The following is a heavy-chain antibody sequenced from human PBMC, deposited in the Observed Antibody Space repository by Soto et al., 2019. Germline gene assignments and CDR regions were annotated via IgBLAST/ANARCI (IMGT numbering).Heavy chain of an antibody. Sequence: GGSLRLSCAASGFTFSSYAMHWVRQAPGKGLEWVAVISYDGSNKYYADSVKGRFTISRDNSKNTLYLQMNSLRAEDTAVYYCAREGSRVFGVVIHGYFDYWGQGTLVTVSS. D-gene: IGHD3-3*01. J-gene: IGHJ4*02. CDR3: AREGSRVFGVVIHGYFDY. CDR2: ISYDGSNK. V-gene: IGHV3-30-3*01. CDR1: GFTFSSYA.